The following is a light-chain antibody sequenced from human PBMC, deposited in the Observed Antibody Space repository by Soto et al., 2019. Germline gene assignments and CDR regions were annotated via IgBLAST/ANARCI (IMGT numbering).Light chain of an antibody. J-gene: IGKJ1*01. Sequence: EVVMTQSPPTLSVSPGERATLSCRASQSVTSNLAWYQQRPGLAPRLLIYGATTRATGIPARFSGSGSGTEFTLNISSLQSEDFEVYYCQQYNNWPETFGQGTKVEI. V-gene: IGKV3-15*01. CDR3: QQYNNWPET. CDR1: QSVTSN. CDR2: GAT.